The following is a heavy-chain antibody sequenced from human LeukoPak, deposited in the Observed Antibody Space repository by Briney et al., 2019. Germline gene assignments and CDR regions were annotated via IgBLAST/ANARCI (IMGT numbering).Heavy chain of an antibody. Sequence: QTGGSLRLSCAASGFTVSSHYMSGVRQPPGKGLEWVSVIYSGGSTYYADSVKGRFTTSRDNSKNTLYLQMNSLRAEDTAVYYCASLVGATYFDYWGQGTLVTVSS. CDR1: GFTVSSHY. D-gene: IGHD1-26*01. J-gene: IGHJ4*02. V-gene: IGHV3-53*01. CDR3: ASLVGATYFDY. CDR2: IYSGGST.